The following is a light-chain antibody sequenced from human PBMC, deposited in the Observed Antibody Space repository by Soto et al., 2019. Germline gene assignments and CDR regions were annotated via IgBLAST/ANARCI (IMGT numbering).Light chain of an antibody. J-gene: IGKJ2*01. V-gene: IGKV4-1*01. Sequence: DIVMTQSPDSLAVSLGERATINCKSSQSVLFSADNKKYLAWYQQKPGQPPKLVIHWASTRESGVPDRFSGSGSGTDFTLTISSLQAEDVAVYYCQQYYSTPYTFGQGTKLEIK. CDR1: QSVLFSADNKKY. CDR2: WAS. CDR3: QQYYSTPYT.